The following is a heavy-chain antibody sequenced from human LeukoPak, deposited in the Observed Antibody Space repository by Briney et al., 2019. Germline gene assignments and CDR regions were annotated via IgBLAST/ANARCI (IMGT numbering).Heavy chain of an antibody. CDR3: ARTGGSYSSPFEY. CDR1: GGSISSYY. Sequence: SETLSLTCTVSGGSISSYYWSWIQQPPGKGLEWIGNIYYSGRTNYNPSLKSRVTISVDTSKNQFSLKMSSVTAADTAVYYCARTGGSYSSPFEYWGQGTLVTVSS. D-gene: IGHD1-26*01. V-gene: IGHV4-59*01. CDR2: IYYSGRT. J-gene: IGHJ4*02.